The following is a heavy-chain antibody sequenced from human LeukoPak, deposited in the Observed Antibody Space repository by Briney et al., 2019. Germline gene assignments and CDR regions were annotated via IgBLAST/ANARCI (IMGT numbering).Heavy chain of an antibody. D-gene: IGHD6-13*01. J-gene: IGHJ4*02. CDR2: ISSRGSTI. CDR1: GFTFSTYE. Sequence: GGSLRLSCAASGFTFSTYEMNWVRQAPGKGLEWVSYISSRGSTIYYADSVKGRFTISRDNAKNSLYLQMNSLRAEDTAVYYCARGGPAAGRFDYWGQGTLVTVSS. CDR3: ARGGPAAGRFDY. V-gene: IGHV3-48*03.